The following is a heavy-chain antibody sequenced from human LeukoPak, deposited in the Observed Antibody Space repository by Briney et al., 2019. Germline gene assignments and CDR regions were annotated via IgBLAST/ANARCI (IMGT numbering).Heavy chain of an antibody. CDR2: ISSSGSTI. V-gene: IGHV3-48*03. CDR3: ARWRYRYGRYFDY. J-gene: IGHJ4*02. D-gene: IGHD5-18*01. Sequence: PGGSLRLSCAASGFTFSSYEMNWVRQAPGKGLEWVSYISSSGSTIYYADSVKGRFTISRDNAKNSLCLQMNSLRAEDTAVYYCARWRYRYGRYFDYWGQGTLVTVAS. CDR1: GFTFSSYE.